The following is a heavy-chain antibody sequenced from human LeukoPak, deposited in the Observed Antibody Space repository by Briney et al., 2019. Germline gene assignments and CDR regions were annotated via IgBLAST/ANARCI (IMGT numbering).Heavy chain of an antibody. CDR3: ARARQELTTVIDYFDY. CDR1: GGSISSGDYY. D-gene: IGHD4-17*01. Sequence: SETLSLTCTVSGGSISSGDYYWSWIRQPPGKGLEWIGYIYYSGSTYYNPSLKSRVTISVDTSKNQFSLKLSSVTAADTAVYYCARARQELTTVIDYFDYWGQGTLVTVSS. V-gene: IGHV4-30-4*01. J-gene: IGHJ4*02. CDR2: IYYSGST.